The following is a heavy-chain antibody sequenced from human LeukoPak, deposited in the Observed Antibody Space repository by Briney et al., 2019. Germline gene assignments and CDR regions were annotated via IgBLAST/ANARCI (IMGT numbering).Heavy chain of an antibody. CDR1: GYSFTSYW. CDR3: ARQRYCSSTSCYLAWFDP. Sequence: GESLKISCEGCGYSFTSYWIDWVRQLPGKGLEWMGIIYPGDSDTRYSPSFQGQVTISADKSISTAYLQWSSLKASDTAMYYCARQRYCSSTSCYLAWFDPWGQGTLVTVSS. J-gene: IGHJ5*02. V-gene: IGHV5-51*01. D-gene: IGHD2-2*01. CDR2: IYPGDSDT.